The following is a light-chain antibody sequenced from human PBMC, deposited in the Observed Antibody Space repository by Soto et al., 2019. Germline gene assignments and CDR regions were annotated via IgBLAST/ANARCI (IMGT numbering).Light chain of an antibody. CDR2: AVT. V-gene: IGLV2-14*03. CDR1: SSDVGAYNY. Sequence: QSVLTQPASVSGSSGQSITISCTGTSSDVGAYNYVSWYQQHPGKAPKLMISAVTNRPSGVSDRFSGSKSGNTASLTISGLQAEDEADYYCSSYTYTKSYVFGTGTKVTVL. CDR3: SSYTYTKSYV. J-gene: IGLJ1*01.